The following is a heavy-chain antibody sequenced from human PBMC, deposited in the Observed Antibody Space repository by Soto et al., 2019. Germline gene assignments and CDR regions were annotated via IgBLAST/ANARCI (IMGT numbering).Heavy chain of an antibody. D-gene: IGHD2-8*01. CDR2: IYYSGST. V-gene: IGHV4-39*01. CDR1: GGSISSSSYY. CDR3: ARHCTNGVCLDY. Sequence: SETLSLTCTVSGGSISSSSYYWGWIRQPPGKGLEWIGSIYYSGSTYYNPSLKSRVTISVDTSKNQFSLKLSSVTAADTAVYYCARHCTNGVCLDYWGQGTLVTVS. J-gene: IGHJ4*02.